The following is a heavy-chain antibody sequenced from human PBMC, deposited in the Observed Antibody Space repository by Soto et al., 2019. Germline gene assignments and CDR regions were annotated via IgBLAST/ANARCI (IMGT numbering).Heavy chain of an antibody. CDR2: IYYSGST. Sequence: TSETLSLTCTVSGGSVSSSSCYWGWIRQPPGKGLEWIGSIYYSGSTYYNPSLKSRVTMTRDTSTSTVYMELSSLRSEDTAVYYCARDSGQWQWLATLDYWGQGTLVTVSS. D-gene: IGHD6-19*01. CDR3: ARDSGQWQWLATLDY. J-gene: IGHJ4*02. V-gene: IGHV4-39*07. CDR1: GGSVSSSSCY.